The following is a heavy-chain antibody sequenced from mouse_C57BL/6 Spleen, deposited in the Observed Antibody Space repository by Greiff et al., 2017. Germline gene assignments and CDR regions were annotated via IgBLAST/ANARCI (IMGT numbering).Heavy chain of an antibody. J-gene: IGHJ1*03. CDR3: ARNGYEGYWYFDV. V-gene: IGHV1-69*01. Sequence: QVQLQQPGAELVMPGASVKLSCKASGYTFTSYWMHWVKQRPGQGLEWIGEIDPSDSYTNYNQKFKGKSTLTVDKSSSTSYMQLSSLTSEDSAVYYCARNGYEGYWYFDVWGTGTTVTVSS. CDR2: IDPSDSYT. D-gene: IGHD2-2*01. CDR1: GYTFTSYW.